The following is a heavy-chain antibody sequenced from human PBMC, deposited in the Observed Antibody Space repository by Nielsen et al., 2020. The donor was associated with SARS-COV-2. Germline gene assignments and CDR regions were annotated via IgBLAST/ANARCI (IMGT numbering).Heavy chain of an antibody. CDR3: ARGGGGDFWSGYPHPWDDYYYYMDV. V-gene: IGHV7-4-1*02. D-gene: IGHD3-3*01. CDR2: IDTKSGIT. Sequence: ASVKVSCKTSGYMISSYAMNWVRQAPGQGLEWMGWIDTKSGITKYAQGFTGRFVFSVDTSTAYMQITSLEAEDTATYFCARGGGGDFWSGYPHPWDDYYYYMDVWGKGTTVTVSS. CDR1: GYMISSYA. J-gene: IGHJ6*03.